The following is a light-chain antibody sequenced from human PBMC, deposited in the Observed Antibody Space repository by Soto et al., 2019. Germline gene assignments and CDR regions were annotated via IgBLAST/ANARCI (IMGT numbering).Light chain of an antibody. CDR1: RSVSNN. J-gene: IGKJ1*01. CDR2: GAS. CDR3: QQYHNLPPWT. Sequence: EIVLTQSPGTLSLSPGERATLSCRASRSVSNNYLAXYXQKPGQAPRLLICGASTRATGIPARFSGSGSGTEFTLTISSLQSEDFAVYHCQQYHNLPPWTFGQGTKVDIK. V-gene: IGKV3-15*01.